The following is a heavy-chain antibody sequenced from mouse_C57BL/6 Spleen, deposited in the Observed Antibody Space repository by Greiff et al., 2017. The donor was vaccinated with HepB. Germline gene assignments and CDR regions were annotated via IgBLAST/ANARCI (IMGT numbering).Heavy chain of an antibody. CDR1: GYTFTSYW. Sequence: VQLQQPGAELVRPGSSVKLSCKASGYTFTSYWMHWVKQKPIQGLEWIGNIYPSDSETHYNQKFKDKSTLTVDKSSSTAYMQLSSLTSEDSAVYYCARVTTVVADWGQGTTLTVSS. CDR3: ARVTTVVAD. CDR2: IYPSDSET. J-gene: IGHJ2*01. D-gene: IGHD1-1*01. V-gene: IGHV1-52*01.